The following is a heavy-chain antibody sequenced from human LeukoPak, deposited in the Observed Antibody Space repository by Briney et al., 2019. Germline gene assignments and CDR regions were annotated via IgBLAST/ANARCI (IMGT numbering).Heavy chain of an antibody. V-gene: IGHV1-18*01. D-gene: IGHD5-12*01. Sequence: ISAYNGNTNYAQKLQGRITLTTDASTTTAYLELRSLRSDDTAVYYCARDHGGYETEYCFDYWGQGTLVTVSS. CDR3: ARDHGGYETEYCFDY. CDR2: ISAYNGNT. J-gene: IGHJ4*02.